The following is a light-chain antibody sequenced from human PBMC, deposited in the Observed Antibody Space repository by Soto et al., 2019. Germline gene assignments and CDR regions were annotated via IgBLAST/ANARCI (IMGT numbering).Light chain of an antibody. Sequence: DIQMTQSPSSLSASVGDRVTITCRASQSISTYLNWYQQKPGKAHNLLIYTASTLQTGVPSRFTGSGSGTDFTLTVTNMQPEDCATYYCQQSHRTPYTFGQGTKVEIK. V-gene: IGKV1-39*01. CDR3: QQSHRTPYT. J-gene: IGKJ2*01. CDR1: QSISTY. CDR2: TAS.